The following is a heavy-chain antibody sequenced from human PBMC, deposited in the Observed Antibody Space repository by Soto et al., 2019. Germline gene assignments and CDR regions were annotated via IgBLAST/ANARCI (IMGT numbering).Heavy chain of an antibody. J-gene: IGHJ6*02. CDR2: IIPIFGTA. V-gene: IGHV1-69*13. Sequence: GASVKVSCKASGGTFSSYAISWVRQAPGQGLERMGGIIPIFGTANYAQKFQGRVTITADESTSTAYMELSSLRSEDTAVYYCASSSITIFGVVRSRNGMDVWGQGTTVTVSS. CDR3: ASSSITIFGVVRSRNGMDV. CDR1: GGTFSSYA. D-gene: IGHD3-3*01.